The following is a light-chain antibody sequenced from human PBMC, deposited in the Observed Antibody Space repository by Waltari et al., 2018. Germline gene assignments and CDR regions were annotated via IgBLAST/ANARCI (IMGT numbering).Light chain of an antibody. J-gene: IGKJ4*01. CDR2: DTS. Sequence: EIALTQSPAIVSLSPGERATLSCRARQSVSFFLAWYQQKPGQGPRLLIFDTSNRATGIPARFSGGGSGTDFTLTISSLEPEDFATYYCQQRYSWPLTFGGGTKVEIK. CDR3: QQRYSWPLT. CDR1: QSVSFF. V-gene: IGKV3-11*01.